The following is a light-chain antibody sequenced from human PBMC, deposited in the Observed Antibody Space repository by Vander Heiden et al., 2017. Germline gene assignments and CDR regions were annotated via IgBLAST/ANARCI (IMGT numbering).Light chain of an antibody. CDR1: TGTVISGNH. CDR3: LLNDGGGWV. Sequence: TVVTQEPSLTVSPGGTVTLTCGSSTGTVISGNHPNWFQQKPGQVPRTLIYSTSSKHAWTPVRFSGSLLGGKAALTLSGGKAEDEDDYYCLLNDGGGWVFGGGTKLTV. V-gene: IGLV7-43*01. J-gene: IGLJ3*02. CDR2: STS.